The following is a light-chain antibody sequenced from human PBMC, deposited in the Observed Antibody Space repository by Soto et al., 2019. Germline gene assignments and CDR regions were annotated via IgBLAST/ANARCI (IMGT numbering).Light chain of an antibody. Sequence: EIVLTQSPGTLSLSPGERATLSCRASQSFTSTSLAWYQQKPGQAPRLLISGASRRAAGIPDRVSGSGSGTDFTLTISRLKSADLAVDDCQQYDSSPRTFGKGTRVEIK. V-gene: IGKV3-20*01. CDR1: QSFTSTS. CDR2: GAS. CDR3: QQYDSSPRT. J-gene: IGKJ1*01.